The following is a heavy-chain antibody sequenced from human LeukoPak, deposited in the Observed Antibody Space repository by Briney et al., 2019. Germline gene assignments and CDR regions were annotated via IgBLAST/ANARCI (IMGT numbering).Heavy chain of an antibody. V-gene: IGHV3-23*01. J-gene: IGHJ1*01. Sequence: PGGSLRLSCAASGFTFSSHAMSWVRQAPGKGLEWVSAISGSGGSTYYADSVKGRFTISRDNSKNTLYLQMNSLRAEDTAVYYCAKGPRSSSWYGYFPHWGQGTLVTVSS. CDR2: ISGSGGST. CDR1: GFTFSSHA. CDR3: AKGPRSSSWYGYFPH. D-gene: IGHD6-13*01.